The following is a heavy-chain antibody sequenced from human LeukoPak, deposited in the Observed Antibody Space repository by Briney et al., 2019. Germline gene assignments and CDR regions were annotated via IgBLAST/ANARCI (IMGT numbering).Heavy chain of an antibody. Sequence: ASVKVSCKASGYTFTGYYMHWVRQAPGQGLEWMGWINPNSGGTNYAQKFQGRVTMTRDTSLSTTYLELSSLRSDDTAVYYCARSLFYGDQGYFDYWGQGTLVTVSS. V-gene: IGHV1-2*02. CDR1: GYTFTGYY. CDR2: INPNSGGT. CDR3: ARSLFYGDQGYFDY. D-gene: IGHD4-17*01. J-gene: IGHJ4*02.